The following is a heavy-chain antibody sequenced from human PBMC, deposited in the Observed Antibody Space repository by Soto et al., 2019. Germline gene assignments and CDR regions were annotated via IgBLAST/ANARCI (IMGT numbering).Heavy chain of an antibody. CDR2: IWYDGSNK. D-gene: IGHD2-15*01. CDR3: AREVGYCSGGSCYPFEEGIPSDY. Sequence: QVQLVESGGGVVQPGRSLRLSCAASGFTFSSYGMHWVRQAPGKGLEWVAVIWYDGSNKYYADSVKGRFTISRDNSKNTLYLQMNSVRAEDTAVYYCAREVGYCSGGSCYPFEEGIPSDYWGQGTLVTVSS. CDR1: GFTFSSYG. J-gene: IGHJ4*02. V-gene: IGHV3-33*01.